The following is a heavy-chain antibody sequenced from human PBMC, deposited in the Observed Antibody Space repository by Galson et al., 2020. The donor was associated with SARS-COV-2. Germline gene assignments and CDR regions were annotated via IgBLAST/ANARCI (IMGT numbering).Heavy chain of an antibody. V-gene: IGHV1-18*04. Sequence: ASVKVSFKASGYTFNTYGFTWVRQAPGQGLEWMGWINPDNVNKVYAQKLQGRVTMTTDTSTSTAYMELRSLRSDDTAVYYCARDHQMVQGVIGYWGQGTLVTVSS. CDR2: INPDNVNK. D-gene: IGHD3-10*01. J-gene: IGHJ4*02. CDR3: ARDHQMVQGVIGY. CDR1: GYTFNTYG.